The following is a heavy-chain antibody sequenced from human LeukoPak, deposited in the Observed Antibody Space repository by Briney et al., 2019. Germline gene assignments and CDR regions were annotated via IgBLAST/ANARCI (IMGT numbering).Heavy chain of an antibody. Sequence: PGRSLSLSCAAPGFTFDDYAMHWVRQAPGKGLEWVSGISWNSGSIGYADSVKGRFTISRDNAKNSLYLQMNSLRAEDTALYYCPKDLSSSWYSGFDNWGQGTLDTVSS. D-gene: IGHD6-13*01. CDR1: GFTFDDYA. CDR2: ISWNSGSI. J-gene: IGHJ4*02. V-gene: IGHV3-9*01. CDR3: PKDLSSSWYSGFDN.